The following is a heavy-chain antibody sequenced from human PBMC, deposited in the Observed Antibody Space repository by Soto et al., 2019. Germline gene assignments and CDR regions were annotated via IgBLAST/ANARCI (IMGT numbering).Heavy chain of an antibody. CDR2: IIPLSGTV. CDR1: GGTFSGYA. CDR3: ARGAYYGDYVLFWFDP. D-gene: IGHD4-17*01. Sequence: QAQLVQSGAEVKKPGSSVKVSCKASGGTFSGYAISWVRQAPGQGLEWMGGIIPLSGTVNYTQKFQGRVTFTADKSTNTAYMELNSLRSEDTAVYYCARGAYYGDYVLFWFDPWGQGTLVTVSS. V-gene: IGHV1-69*06. J-gene: IGHJ5*02.